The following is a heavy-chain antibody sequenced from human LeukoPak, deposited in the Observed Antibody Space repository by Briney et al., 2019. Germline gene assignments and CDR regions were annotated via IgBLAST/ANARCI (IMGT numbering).Heavy chain of an antibody. Sequence: SQTLSLTCTVSGGSISSGSYYWSWIRQPAGKGLEWIGRIYTSGSTNYNPSLKSRVTISVDTSKNQFSLKPSSVTAADTAVYYCAREFVGYCTNGVCYKGPYWFDPWGQGTLVTVSS. CDR2: IYTSGST. J-gene: IGHJ5*02. V-gene: IGHV4-61*02. CDR3: AREFVGYCTNGVCYKGPYWFDP. D-gene: IGHD2-8*01. CDR1: GGSISSGSYY.